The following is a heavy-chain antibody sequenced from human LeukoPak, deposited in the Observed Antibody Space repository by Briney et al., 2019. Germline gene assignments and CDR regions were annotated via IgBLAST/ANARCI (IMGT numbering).Heavy chain of an antibody. CDR3: ARGRREGKLNWFDP. CDR2: INHSGST. CDR1: GGSFSGYY. D-gene: IGHD1-1*01. Sequence: SETLSLTCAVYGGSFSGYYRSWIRQPPGKGLEWIGEINHSGSTNYNPSLKSRVTISVDTSKNQFSLKLSSVTAADTAVYYCARGRREGKLNWFDPWGQGTLVTVSS. J-gene: IGHJ5*02. V-gene: IGHV4-34*01.